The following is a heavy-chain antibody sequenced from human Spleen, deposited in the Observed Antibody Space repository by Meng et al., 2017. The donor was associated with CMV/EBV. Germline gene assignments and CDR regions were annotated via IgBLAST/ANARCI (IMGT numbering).Heavy chain of an antibody. D-gene: IGHD2-8*01. V-gene: IGHV1-2*02. CDR1: GYTFTGHY. CDR2: INPKTGAT. Sequence: ASVKVSCKASGYTFTGHYIHWVRHAPGEGLEWMGWINPKTGATKYAQKFQGRVTMTRDTSISTAYMELSRLRSDDTAVYYCARVLLAGMRADYYYGMDVWGQGTTVTVSS. J-gene: IGHJ6*02. CDR3: ARVLLAGMRADYYYGMDV.